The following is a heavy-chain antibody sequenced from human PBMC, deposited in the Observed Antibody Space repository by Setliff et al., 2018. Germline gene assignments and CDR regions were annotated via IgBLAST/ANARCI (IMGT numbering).Heavy chain of an antibody. J-gene: IGHJ6*03. CDR2: VYDSGTT. D-gene: IGHD2-2*01. Sequence: SETLSLTCTVPGGSISSISYYWGWIRQPPGKGLEWIGTVYDSGTTDYKPSLKSRATISVDTSKNQFSLKLTSMTAADTAVYFCAREGRSSTRGWYMDAWGKGTSVTVSS. CDR1: GGSISSISYY. V-gene: IGHV4-39*07. CDR3: AREGRSSTRGWYMDA.